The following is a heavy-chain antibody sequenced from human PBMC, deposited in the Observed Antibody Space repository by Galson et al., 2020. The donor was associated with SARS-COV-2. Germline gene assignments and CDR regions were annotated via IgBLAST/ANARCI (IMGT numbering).Heavy chain of an antibody. D-gene: IGHD1-26*01. CDR2: IRWHSGSI. J-gene: IGHJ3*02. Sequence: SPKISCAASGFTFDKYAMHWVRQVPGKGTGRGSGIRWHSGSIVYVDSVKGRFTISRDNAENSLYLQMNNLRVEDTALYYCVKDTRYYSETYFSHAFDIWGQGTMVTVSS. CDR1: GFTFDKYA. CDR3: VKDTRYYSETYFSHAFDI. V-gene: IGHV3-9*01.